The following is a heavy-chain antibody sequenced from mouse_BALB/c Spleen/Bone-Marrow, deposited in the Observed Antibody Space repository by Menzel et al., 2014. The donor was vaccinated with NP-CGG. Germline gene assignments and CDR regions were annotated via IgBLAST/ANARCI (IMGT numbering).Heavy chain of an antibody. J-gene: IGHJ2*01. CDR1: GYTFTRYW. CDR3: ARDGNYYFDY. D-gene: IGHD2-1*01. V-gene: IGHV1-69*02. Sequence: QVQLQQSGAELVKPGAPVKLSCKASGYTFTRYWMNWVKQRPGRGLEWIGRIDPSDSETHYNQKFKDKATLTVDKFSSTAYIQLSSLTSEDSAVYYCARDGNYYFDYWGQGTTLTVPS. CDR2: IDPSDSET.